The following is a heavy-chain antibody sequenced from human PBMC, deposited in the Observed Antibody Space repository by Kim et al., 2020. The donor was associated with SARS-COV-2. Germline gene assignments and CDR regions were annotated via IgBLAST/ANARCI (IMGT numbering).Heavy chain of an antibody. V-gene: IGHV5-51*01. CDR3: ARVDSYGSGRYYPPFDH. J-gene: IGHJ4*02. CDR1: GYTFSEYW. D-gene: IGHD3-10*01. Sequence: GESLKISCKGSGYTFSEYWIAWVRQMPGKGLEWMGIIYSGDSDARYSPSFQGRGTISVDTFIATAYLQWSSLKASDTATYYSARVDSYGSGRYYPPFDHWGQGTLVTVSS. CDR2: IYSGDSDA.